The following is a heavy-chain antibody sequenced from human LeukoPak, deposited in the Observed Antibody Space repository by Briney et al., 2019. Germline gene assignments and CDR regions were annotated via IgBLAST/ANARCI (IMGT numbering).Heavy chain of an antibody. V-gene: IGHV4-38-2*02. CDR1: GYSISSGYY. D-gene: IGHD3-3*01. Sequence: PSETLSLTCTVSGYSISSGYYWGWIRQPPGKGLEWIGSIYHSGSTYYNPSLKSRVTISVDTSKNQFSLKLNSVTAADTAVYYCASQLDFWSGSSIRNWFDPWGQGTLVTVSS. J-gene: IGHJ5*02. CDR2: IYHSGST. CDR3: ASQLDFWSGSSIRNWFDP.